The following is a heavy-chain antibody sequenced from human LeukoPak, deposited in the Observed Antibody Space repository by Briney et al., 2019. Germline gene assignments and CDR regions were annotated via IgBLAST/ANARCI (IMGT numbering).Heavy chain of an antibody. CDR2: IYSSGST. Sequence: SETLSLTCAVYGGSFSGYYWSWIRQPAGKGLEWIGRIYSSGSTNYNPSLKSRVTMSVDTSKNHFSLKLTSVTAADTAVYYCARGRAPSGTNWFDPWGQGTLVTVSS. V-gene: IGHV4-59*10. J-gene: IGHJ5*02. CDR1: GGSFSGYY. CDR3: ARGRAPSGTNWFDP.